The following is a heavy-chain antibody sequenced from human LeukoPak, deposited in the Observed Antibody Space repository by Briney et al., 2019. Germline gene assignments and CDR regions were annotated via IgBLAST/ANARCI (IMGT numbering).Heavy chain of an antibody. J-gene: IGHJ6*02. CDR2: IKHSGST. Sequence: PSETLSLTCAVYGGSFSGYYWSWIRQPPGKGREWSGEIKHSGSTNYHPSLRSRLTISVHTSKNQFSLKLSSVTAADTAVYYCARTGSSYGYVYYYYGMDVWGQGTTVTVSS. V-gene: IGHV4-34*01. CDR3: ARTGSSYGYVYYYYGMDV. CDR1: GGSFSGYY. D-gene: IGHD5-18*01.